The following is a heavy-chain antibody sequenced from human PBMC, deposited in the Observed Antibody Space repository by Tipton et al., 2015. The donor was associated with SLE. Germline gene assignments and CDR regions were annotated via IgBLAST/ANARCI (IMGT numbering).Heavy chain of an antibody. CDR1: GGSFSGYY. D-gene: IGHD5-24*01. CDR3: ARGRRAGLYYYYGMDV. J-gene: IGHJ6*02. CDR2: INHSGST. Sequence: TLSLTCAVYGGSFSGYYWSWIRQPPGKGLEWIGEINHSGSTNYNPSLKSRVTISVDTSKNQFSLKLSSVTAADTAVYYCARGRRAGLYYYYGMDVWGQGTLVTVSS. V-gene: IGHV4-34*01.